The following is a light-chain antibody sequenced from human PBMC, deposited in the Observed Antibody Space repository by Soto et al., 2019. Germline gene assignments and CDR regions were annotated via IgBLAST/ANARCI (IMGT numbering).Light chain of an antibody. CDR2: DAS. CDR1: QSVSSY. Sequence: EIVLTRSPATLSLSPGARSSLSCWASQSVSSYLAWYQQRPGQAPRLLIYDASNRATGVPDRLSGSGSGTDFTLTITRLEPEDSAVYFCQQYTGPPTTFGQGTRLEIK. V-gene: IGKV3-11*01. J-gene: IGKJ5*01. CDR3: QQYTGPPTT.